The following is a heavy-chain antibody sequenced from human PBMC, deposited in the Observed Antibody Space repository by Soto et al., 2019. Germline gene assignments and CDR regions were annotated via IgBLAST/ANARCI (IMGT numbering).Heavy chain of an antibody. J-gene: IGHJ4*02. V-gene: IGHV3-9*01. CDR1: GFTFDDYA. D-gene: IGHD3-22*01. Sequence: PGGSLRLSCAASGFTFDDYAMHWVRQAPGKGLEWVSGISWNSGSIGYADSVKGRFTISRDNAKNSLYLQMNSLRAEDTALYYCAKGNYYGSSGYPDYWGQGTLVTVSS. CDR3: AKGNYYGSSGYPDY. CDR2: ISWNSGSI.